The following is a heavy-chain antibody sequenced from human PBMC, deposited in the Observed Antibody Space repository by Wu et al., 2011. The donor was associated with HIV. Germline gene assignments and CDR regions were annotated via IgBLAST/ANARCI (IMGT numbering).Heavy chain of an antibody. Sequence: QVQLVQSGAEVKKPGASVKVSCKASGYTFTGYFMHWVRQAPGQGLEWMGWINPNSGGTNYAQKFQGRVTMTRDTSISTAYMELSRLRSDDTAVYYCARGSRGSGSWYEFDIWGQGTMVTVSS. J-gene: IGHJ3*02. D-gene: IGHD3-10*01. CDR1: GYTFTGYF. V-gene: IGHV1-2*02. CDR3: ARGSRGSGSWYEFDI. CDR2: INPNSGGT.